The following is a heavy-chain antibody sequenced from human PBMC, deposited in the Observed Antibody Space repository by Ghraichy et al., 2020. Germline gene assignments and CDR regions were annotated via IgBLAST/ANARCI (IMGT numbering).Heavy chain of an antibody. Sequence: GGSLRLSCAASGFTFSNYAMSWVRQAPGKGLEWVSGISGSGVTTYYADSVKGRFTISRDNSKNTLYLQMNILGAEDTAVYYCAKGLPHLDYWGQGALVTVSS. J-gene: IGHJ4*02. CDR2: ISGSGVTT. CDR1: GFTFSNYA. V-gene: IGHV3-23*01. CDR3: AKGLPHLDY.